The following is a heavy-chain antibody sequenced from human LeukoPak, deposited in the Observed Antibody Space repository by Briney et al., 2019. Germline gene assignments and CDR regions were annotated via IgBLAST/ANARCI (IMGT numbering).Heavy chain of an antibody. CDR1: GFTFSSYW. D-gene: IGHD1-26*01. J-gene: IGHJ4*02. CDR3: ARDSGNYHFDH. Sequence: GGSLRLSCEASGFTFSSYWISWVRQAPGKGLEWVANIKQDGSQKYYGDSVKGRFTISRDNAKNSMYLQMNSLRVEDTAVYYCARDSGNYHFDHCGQGALVTVSS. V-gene: IGHV3-7*01. CDR2: IKQDGSQK.